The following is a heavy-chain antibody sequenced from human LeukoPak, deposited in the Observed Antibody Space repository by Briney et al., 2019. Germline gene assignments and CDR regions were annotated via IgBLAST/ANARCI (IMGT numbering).Heavy chain of an antibody. CDR3: ARARYTYGTLDY. J-gene: IGHJ4*02. V-gene: IGHV3-74*01. CDR1: GFSFSSFW. CDR2: IDSDGSSP. D-gene: IGHD5-18*01. Sequence: GGSLRLSCAASGFSFSSFWMHWVRQVPGKGLVWVSRIDSDGSSPRYADFVKGRFTISRDNAKNTLYLQMNSLRVEDTAVYYCARARYTYGTLDYWGQGTLVTVSS.